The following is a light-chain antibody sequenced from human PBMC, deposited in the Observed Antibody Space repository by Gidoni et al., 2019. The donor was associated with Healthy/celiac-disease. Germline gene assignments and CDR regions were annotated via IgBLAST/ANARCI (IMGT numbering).Light chain of an antibody. V-gene: IGKV1-17*01. Sequence: DIQMTQSPSSLSASVGDRVTITFRASQGIRNNVGWYQQKPGKAPKRLIYAASSLQSGVPSRFSGSGSGTEFTLTISSLQPEDFATYYCLQHNSYPFTFGPXTKVDIK. CDR2: AAS. J-gene: IGKJ3*01. CDR1: QGIRNN. CDR3: LQHNSYPFT.